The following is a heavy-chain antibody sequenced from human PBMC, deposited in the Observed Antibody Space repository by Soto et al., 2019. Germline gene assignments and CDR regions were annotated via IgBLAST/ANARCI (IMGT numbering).Heavy chain of an antibody. CDR2: INSDGSST. CDR1: GFTFRSDS. Sequence: EVQPVESGGGLVQPGGSLRLSCAVSGFTFRSDSMHWVRQAPGKGLVWVSRINSDGSSTSYADSVKGRFTISRDNAKNTLYLQMNSLRAEDTAVYYCASTVVTGYWGQGTLVTVSS. CDR3: ASTVVTGY. D-gene: IGHD2-15*01. V-gene: IGHV3-74*01. J-gene: IGHJ4*02.